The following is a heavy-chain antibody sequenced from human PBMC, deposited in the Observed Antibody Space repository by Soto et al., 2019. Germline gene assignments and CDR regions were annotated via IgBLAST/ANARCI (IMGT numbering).Heavy chain of an antibody. CDR3: ARGPQEAYCGGDCYSYAFDI. V-gene: IGHV1-69*02. D-gene: IGHD2-21*01. Sequence: SVKVSCKASGGTFSSYTIGWVRQAPGQGLEWMGRIIPILGIANYAQKFQGRVTITADKSTSTAYIELSSLRSEDTAVYYCARGPQEAYCGGDCYSYAFDIWGQGTMVTVSS. CDR1: GGTFSSYT. J-gene: IGHJ3*02. CDR2: IIPILGIA.